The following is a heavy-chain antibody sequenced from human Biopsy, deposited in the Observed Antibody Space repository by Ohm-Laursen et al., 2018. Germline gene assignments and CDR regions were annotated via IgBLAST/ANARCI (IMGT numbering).Heavy chain of an antibody. D-gene: IGHD3-22*01. V-gene: IGHV1-46*01. CDR2: IIPNNDNT. CDR1: GYTFTTYY. Sequence: SSVKVSCKASGYTFTTYYLHWVRQAPGQGLEWMGRIIPNNDNTVYAQRFQGRVTMTKDTSTSTVYMDLNSLTFDDSAVYYCARGPRGLVAITATAYYFDLWGQGSLVTVS. CDR3: ARGPRGLVAITATAYYFDL. J-gene: IGHJ4*02.